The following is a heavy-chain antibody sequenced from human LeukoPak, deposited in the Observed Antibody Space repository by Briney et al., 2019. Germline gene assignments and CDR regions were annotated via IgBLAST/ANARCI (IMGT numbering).Heavy chain of an antibody. J-gene: IGHJ4*02. D-gene: IGHD3-16*01. CDR2: INGNKSHGYDT. V-gene: IGHV3-23*01. Sequence: GGSLRLSCEASGFTFSSYDMSWVRQAPGKGLEWAASINGNKSHGYDTYNASSVNGRFTITRDNSKNTLYLQMTSLRAEDTAVYYGAKYLEGDNVNFDYWGQGTLVTVSP. CDR1: GFTFSSYD. CDR3: AKYLEGDNVNFDY.